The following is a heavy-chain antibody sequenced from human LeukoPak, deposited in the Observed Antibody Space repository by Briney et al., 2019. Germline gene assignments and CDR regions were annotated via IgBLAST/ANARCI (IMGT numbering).Heavy chain of an antibody. V-gene: IGHV4-34*01. J-gene: IGHJ4*02. Sequence: SETLSLACAVYGGSFSGYYWSWIRQPPGKGLEWIGEINHSGSTNYNPSLKSRVTISVDTSKNQFSLKLSSVTAADTAVYYCARLTDIFDYWGQGTLVTVSS. CDR2: INHSGST. D-gene: IGHD3-16*01. CDR3: ARLTDIFDY. CDR1: GGSFSGYY.